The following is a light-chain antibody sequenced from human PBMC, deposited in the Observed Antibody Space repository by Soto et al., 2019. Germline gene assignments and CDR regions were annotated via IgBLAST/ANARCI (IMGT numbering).Light chain of an antibody. CDR2: GAS. Sequence: EIVLTQSPGTLSLSPGEKGTLFCRASQRVSASYLAWYQQKPGQAPRLLIYGASTRASGIPARFSGSGSETDFTLTISSLQSEDSAVYYCQQYHNWPPITFGQGTRLEIK. V-gene: IGKV3-15*01. CDR1: QRVSASY. CDR3: QQYHNWPPIT. J-gene: IGKJ5*01.